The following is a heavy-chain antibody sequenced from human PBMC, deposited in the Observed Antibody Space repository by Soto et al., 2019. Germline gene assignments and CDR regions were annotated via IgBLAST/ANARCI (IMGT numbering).Heavy chain of an antibody. J-gene: IGHJ4*02. CDR1: GFTFNTHW. V-gene: IGHV3-74*01. CDR3: ARGGAMGVDY. D-gene: IGHD1-26*01. CDR2: IYFDGITT. Sequence: GGSLRLSCTASGFTFNTHWMHWGRQAPGKGLVWVSRIYFDGITTNYADSVKGRLTVSRDNAKNTVYLHVNTLRDEDTAVYYCARGGAMGVDYWGQGTLVTVSS.